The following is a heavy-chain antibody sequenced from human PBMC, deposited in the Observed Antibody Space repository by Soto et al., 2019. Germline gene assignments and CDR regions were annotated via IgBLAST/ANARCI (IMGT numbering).Heavy chain of an antibody. CDR3: TTTKGRLEPPTNDF. CDR2: IKSDPYGGAI. CDR1: GFTFIKAW. J-gene: IGHJ4*02. Sequence: EVQLVESGGGLVKPGGSLRLSCAGSGFTFIKAWLGWFHRPPGKGLEWVGRIKSDPYGGAIDYAAPVKGRFTISRDDSKNTLFLQINNLRAEDTAVYSCTTTKGRLEPPTNDFWGQGTPVIVSS. V-gene: IGHV3-15*01. D-gene: IGHD2-8*01.